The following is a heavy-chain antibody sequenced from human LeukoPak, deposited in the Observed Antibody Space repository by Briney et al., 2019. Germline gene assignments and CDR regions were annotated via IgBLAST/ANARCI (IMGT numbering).Heavy chain of an antibody. CDR2: VDHTGST. Sequence: PSETLSLTCTVSDDSITMYYWTWIRQPPGKGLEWIGYVDHTGSTNFNPSLNGRVSISRDTSKNLFSLRLRSVTAADTAVYYCARGFDGDYASGYYYYYYMDVWGKGTTVTVSS. CDR1: DDSITMYY. CDR3: ARGFDGDYASGYYYYYYMDV. D-gene: IGHD4-17*01. V-gene: IGHV4-59*12. J-gene: IGHJ6*03.